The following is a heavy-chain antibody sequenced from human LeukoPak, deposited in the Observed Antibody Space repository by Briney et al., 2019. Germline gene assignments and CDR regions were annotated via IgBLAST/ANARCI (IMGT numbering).Heavy chain of an antibody. V-gene: IGHV1-69*04. D-gene: IGHD3-22*01. CDR1: GGTFSSYA. J-gene: IGHJ6*02. Sequence: SVKVSCKASGGTFSSYAISWVRQAPGHGLEWMGRIITIVGIANYAQKFQGRVTVTADKSTSTAYMELSSLRSEDTAVYYCARYKMIDAIYYYYAMDVWGQGTTVTVSS. CDR2: IITIVGIA. CDR3: ARYKMIDAIYYYYAMDV.